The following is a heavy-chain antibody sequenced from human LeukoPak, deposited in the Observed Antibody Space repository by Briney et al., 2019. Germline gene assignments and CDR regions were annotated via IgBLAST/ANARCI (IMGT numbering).Heavy chain of an antibody. D-gene: IGHD1-26*01. V-gene: IGHV3-30*02. CDR2: IRYDGSNK. J-gene: IGHJ4*02. CDR3: AKDYRGAAEYYFDY. CDR1: GFTFSSYA. Sequence: PGGSLRLSCAASGFTFSSYAMHWVRQAPGKGLQWVAFIRYDGSNKNYADSVKGRFTISRDNSKNTLYLQMNSLRAEDAAVYYCAKDYRGAAEYYFDYWGQGTLVTVSS.